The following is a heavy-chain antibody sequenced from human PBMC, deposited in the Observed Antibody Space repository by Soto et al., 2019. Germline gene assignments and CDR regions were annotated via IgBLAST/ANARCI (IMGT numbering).Heavy chain of an antibody. J-gene: IGHJ3*02. V-gene: IGHV1-24*01. CDR1: GYTLTELS. CDR2: FDPEDGET. D-gene: IGHD1-26*01. CDR3: ATVTIVGATVDAFDI. Sequence: ASVKVSCKVSGYTLTELSMHWVRQAPGKGLEWMGGFDPEDGETIYAQKFQGRVTMTEDTSTDTAYMELSSLRSEDTAVYYCATVTIVGATVDAFDIWGQGTMVTVSS.